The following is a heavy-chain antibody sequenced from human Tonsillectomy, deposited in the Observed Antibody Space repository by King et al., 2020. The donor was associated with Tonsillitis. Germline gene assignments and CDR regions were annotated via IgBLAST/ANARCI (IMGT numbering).Heavy chain of an antibody. CDR1: GGSVSSGSYY. CDR2: IYYSGST. J-gene: IGHJ3*02. Sequence: VQLQESGPGLVKPSETLSLTCTVSGGSVSSGSYYWSWIRQPPGKGLEWIGYIYYSGSTNYNPSLKSRVSISVDTSKKQFSLKLSSVTAADTAVYYCAGGAGGYDVFDIWGQGTMVTVSS. D-gene: IGHD6-25*01. CDR3: AGGAGGYDVFDI. V-gene: IGHV4-61*01.